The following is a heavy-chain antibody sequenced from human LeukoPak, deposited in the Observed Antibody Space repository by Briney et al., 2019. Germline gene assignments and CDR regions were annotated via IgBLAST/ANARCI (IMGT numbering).Heavy chain of an antibody. CDR1: GGSLSTHH. V-gene: IGHV4-59*11. J-gene: IGHJ4*02. D-gene: IGHD3-22*01. CDR2: ISDSGST. CDR3: ARGYDSSAYYPFNY. Sequence: PSETLSLTCVVSGGSLSTHHWSWIRQSPGRGLEWIGYISDSGSTNYNPSLKSRVTISVDTSKNQSSLMLSSVTAADTAVYYCARGYDSSAYYPFNYWGQGTLVTVSS.